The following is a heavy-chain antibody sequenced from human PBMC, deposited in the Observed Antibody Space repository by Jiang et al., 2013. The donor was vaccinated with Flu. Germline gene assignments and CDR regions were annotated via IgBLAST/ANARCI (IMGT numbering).Heavy chain of an antibody. CDR3: ATGGGSYVVPFDI. V-gene: IGHV7-4-1*02. CDR2: INTNTGNP. D-gene: IGHD1-26*01. Sequence: QGLEWMGWINTNTGNPTYAQGFTGRFVFSLDTSVSTAYLQISSLEAGDTAVYYCATGGGSYVVPFDIWGQGTMVTVSS. J-gene: IGHJ3*02.